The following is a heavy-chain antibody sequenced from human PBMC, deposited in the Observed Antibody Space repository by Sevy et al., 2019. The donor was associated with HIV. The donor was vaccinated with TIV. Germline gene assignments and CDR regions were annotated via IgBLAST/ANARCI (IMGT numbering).Heavy chain of an antibody. D-gene: IGHD3-10*01. CDR1: GFSFNSYA. CDR3: AKVRGSGRYDFDY. V-gene: IGHV3-23*01. CDR2: ITGTGGDA. J-gene: IGHJ4*02. Sequence: GGSLRLSFTPSGFSFNSYALTWVRQAPGRGLEWVSSITGTGGDAYYADSVRGRFTISRDNFKNILYLQMDSLRVEDTAVYYCAKVRGSGRYDFDYWDQGTLVAVSS.